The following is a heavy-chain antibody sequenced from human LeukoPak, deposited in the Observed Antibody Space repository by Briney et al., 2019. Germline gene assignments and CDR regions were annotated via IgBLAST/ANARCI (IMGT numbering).Heavy chain of an antibody. CDR1: GFTFDDYA. CDR2: ISWDGGST. CDR3: AKGHGYYYYYYMDV. J-gene: IGHJ6*03. V-gene: IGHV3-43D*03. Sequence: GGSLRLSCAASGFTFDDYAMHWVRQAPGKGLEWVSLISWDGGSTYYADSVKGRFTISRVNSKNSLYLQMNSLRAEDTALYYCAKGHGYYYYYYMDVWGKGTTVTVSS.